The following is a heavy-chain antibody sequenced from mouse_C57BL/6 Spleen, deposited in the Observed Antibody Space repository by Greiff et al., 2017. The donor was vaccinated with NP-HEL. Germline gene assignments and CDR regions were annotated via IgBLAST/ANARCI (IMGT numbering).Heavy chain of an antibody. CDR2: IWRGGST. D-gene: IGHD2-5*01. V-gene: IGHV2-5*01. Sequence: QVQLQQSGPGLVQPSQSLSITCTVSGFSLTSYGVHWVRQSPGKGLEWLGVIWRGGSTDYNAAFMSRLSITKDNSKSQVFFKMNSLQADDTAIYYCAKTFLYYSNSYYAMDYWGQGTSVTVSS. CDR3: AKTFLYYSNSYYAMDY. CDR1: GFSLTSYG. J-gene: IGHJ4*01.